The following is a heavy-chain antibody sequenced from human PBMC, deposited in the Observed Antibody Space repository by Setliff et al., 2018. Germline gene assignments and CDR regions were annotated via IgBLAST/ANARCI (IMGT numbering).Heavy chain of an antibody. Sequence: GGSLRLSCAASGFGVSSNYMSWVRQAPGKGLEWVSVIFSGGNTYNADSVKGRFTISRDNPKNTVYLQMNSLRAEDTAVYYCARESYYYDSSGYSMGAFDIWGQGTTVTVSS. CDR1: GFGVSSNY. V-gene: IGHV3-53*01. CDR3: ARESYYYDSSGYSMGAFDI. J-gene: IGHJ3*02. D-gene: IGHD3-22*01. CDR2: IFSGGNT.